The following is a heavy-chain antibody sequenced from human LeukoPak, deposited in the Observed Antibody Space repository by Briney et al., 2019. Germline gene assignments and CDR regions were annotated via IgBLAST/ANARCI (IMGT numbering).Heavy chain of an antibody. CDR3: ARNNGMDV. V-gene: IGHV3-7*03. CDR1: GFTLSNHW. J-gene: IGHJ6*02. Sequence: GGSLRLSCAASGFTLSNHWMTWVRQVPGRGPEWVANVNRDGSETYYLDSVKGRFTISKDNAKNSLYLQMDSLRAEDTALYHCARNNGMDVWGQGTTVIVSS. CDR2: VNRDGSET.